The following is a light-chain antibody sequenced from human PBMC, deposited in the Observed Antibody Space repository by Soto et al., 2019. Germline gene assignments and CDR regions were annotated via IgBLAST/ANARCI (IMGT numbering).Light chain of an antibody. CDR2: DVT. CDR1: SSDVGGYNY. J-gene: IGLJ2*01. CDR3: SSYAGSNNL. V-gene: IGLV2-8*01. Sequence: QSALTQPPSASGSPGQSVTISCTGTSSDVGGYNYVSWYQQHPGKAPKLIIYDVTKRPSGVPDRFSGSKSGNTASLTVSGLQAEDEADYYCSSYAGSNNLFGGGNKVTVL.